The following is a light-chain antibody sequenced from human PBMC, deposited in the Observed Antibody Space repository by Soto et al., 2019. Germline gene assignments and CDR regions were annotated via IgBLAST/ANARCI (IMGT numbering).Light chain of an antibody. CDR3: QQYKRWLMS. Sequence: IQMTQSPSSLSASAGDRVTITCRASHGISNYLDWYQQKPCKAPKLLIYAASSLQSGFPSRFSGSGSGTDFTLTISSLQPEDFATYYCQQYKRWLMSFGEGTKVDI. CDR2: AAS. V-gene: IGKV1-39*01. J-gene: IGKJ1*01. CDR1: HGISNY.